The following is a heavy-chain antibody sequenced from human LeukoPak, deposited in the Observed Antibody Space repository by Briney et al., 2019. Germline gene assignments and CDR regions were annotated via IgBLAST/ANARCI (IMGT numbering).Heavy chain of an antibody. V-gene: IGHV4-34*08. CDR1: GGTFSGYY. Sequence: PSETVSLTCGVYGGTFSGYYWSWIRQPPGKGLEWIGEINHSGSTNYNPSLKSRVTISVDTSKNQFSLKLSSVTAADTAVYYCARSTEIETVTTCDYWGQGTLVTVSS. J-gene: IGHJ4*02. D-gene: IGHD4-17*01. CDR2: INHSGST. CDR3: ARSTEIETVTTCDY.